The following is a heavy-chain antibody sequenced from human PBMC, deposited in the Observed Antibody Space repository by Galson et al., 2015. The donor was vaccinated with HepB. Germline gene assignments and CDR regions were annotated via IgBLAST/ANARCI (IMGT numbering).Heavy chain of an antibody. V-gene: IGHV3-23*01. J-gene: IGHJ4*02. CDR1: GFTFSSYA. CDR3: AKSDSIVVVAPDY. D-gene: IGHD2-15*01. CDR2: ISGSGGST. Sequence: SLRLSCAASGFTFSSYAMSWVRQAPGKGLEWVSAISGSGGSTYYADSVKGRFTISRDNSKNTLYLQMNSLRAEDTAVYYCAKSDSIVVVAPDYWGQGTLVTVSS.